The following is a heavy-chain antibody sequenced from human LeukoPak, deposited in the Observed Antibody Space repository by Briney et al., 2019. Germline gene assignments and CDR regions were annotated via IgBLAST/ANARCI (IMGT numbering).Heavy chain of an antibody. J-gene: IGHJ4*02. CDR2: IIGSGGST. Sequence: GGSLRLSCAASGFTLSSYVMNWVRQAPGKGLEWVSGIIGSGGSTYYADSVKGRFTISRDNSKNTLHLQMNSLRSEDTAVYYCAKGGLGTDMVFDYWGQGTLVTVSS. V-gene: IGHV3-23*01. CDR1: GFTLSSYV. D-gene: IGHD5-18*01. CDR3: AKGGLGTDMVFDY.